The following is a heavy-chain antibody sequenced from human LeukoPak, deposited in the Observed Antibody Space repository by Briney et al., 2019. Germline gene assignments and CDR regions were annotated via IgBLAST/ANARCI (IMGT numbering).Heavy chain of an antibody. CDR1: GYTFSNYW. V-gene: IGHV3-7*01. CDR3: ARSYSTSSKIFDY. D-gene: IGHD6-6*01. Sequence: GGSLRLSCAASGYTFSNYWMNWVRQAPGKGLEWVANIKQDGSEKYYVDSVKGRFTISRDNAKNSLNLQMNSLRAGDTAVYYCARSYSTSSKIFDYWGQGTLVTVSS. J-gene: IGHJ4*02. CDR2: IKQDGSEK.